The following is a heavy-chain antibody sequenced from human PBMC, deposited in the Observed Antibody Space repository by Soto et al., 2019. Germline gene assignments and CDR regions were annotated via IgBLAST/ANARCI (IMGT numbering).Heavy chain of an antibody. D-gene: IGHD6-19*01. CDR2: ITYEGSHR. Sequence: QVQLVQSGGGLVQPGRSLRLSCAASGFDFNKFGLHWVRQTPGKGLEWVAFITYEGSHRDHADSVKGRFTVSRDNSKNMLYLQMDRLRPEDTAVYYCAKDVTVAGAPIYNTGLDVWGQGTTVTVTS. J-gene: IGHJ6*02. CDR3: AKDVTVAGAPIYNTGLDV. V-gene: IGHV3-30*18. CDR1: GFDFNKFG.